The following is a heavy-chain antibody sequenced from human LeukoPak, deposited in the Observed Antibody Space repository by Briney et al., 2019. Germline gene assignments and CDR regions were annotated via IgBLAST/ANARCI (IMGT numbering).Heavy chain of an antibody. CDR1: GDTFSSYA. CDR3: ARDPGYYDSSGYYHYYFDY. J-gene: IGHJ4*02. D-gene: IGHD3-22*01. Sequence: ASVKVSCKASGDTFSSYAISWVRQAPGQGLEWMGRIIPILGIANYAQKFQGRVTITADKSTSTAYMELSSLRSEDTAVYHCARDPGYYDSSGYYHYYFDYWGQGTLVTVSS. V-gene: IGHV1-69*04. CDR2: IIPILGIA.